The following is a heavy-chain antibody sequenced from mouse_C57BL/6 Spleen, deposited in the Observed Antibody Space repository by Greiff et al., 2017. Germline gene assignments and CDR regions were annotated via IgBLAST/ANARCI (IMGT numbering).Heavy chain of an antibody. V-gene: IGHV1-50*01. CDR2: LDPSDSYT. J-gene: IGHJ4*01. D-gene: IGHD1-1*02. CDR3: ARNPICGGSDYAMDY. Sequence: VQLQQPGAELVKPGASVKLSCKASGYTFTSYWMQWVKQRPGQGLEWIGELDPSDSYTNYNKQFKGKATLTVDTASSTAYLQHSSLTSEDSAVYYCARNPICGGSDYAMDYWGQVTSVTVSS. CDR1: GYTFTSYW.